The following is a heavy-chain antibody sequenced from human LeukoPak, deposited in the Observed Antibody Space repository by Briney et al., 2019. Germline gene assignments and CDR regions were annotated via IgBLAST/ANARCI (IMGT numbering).Heavy chain of an antibody. J-gene: IGHJ3*02. Sequence: ASVKVSCKAPGYTFTSYDSNWVRQATGQELEWMGWLNPNSGNTGYAQKLQGRVTMTRNTSISTAYMELSSLRSGDTAVYYCARDARRGVELKAFDIWGQGTMVTVSS. CDR2: LNPNSGNT. CDR1: GYTFTSYD. D-gene: IGHD1-7*01. CDR3: ARDARRGVELKAFDI. V-gene: IGHV1-8*01.